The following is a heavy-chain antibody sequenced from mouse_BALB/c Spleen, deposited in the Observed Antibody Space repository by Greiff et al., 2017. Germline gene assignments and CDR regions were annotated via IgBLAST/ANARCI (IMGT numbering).Heavy chain of an antibody. Sequence: EVKLMESGGGLVQPGGSRKLSCAASGFTFSSFGMHWVRQAPEKGLEWVAYISSGSSTIYYADTVKGRFTISRDNPKNTLFLQMTSLRSEDTAMYYCARGYGNYDAMDYWGQGTSVTVSS. J-gene: IGHJ4*01. V-gene: IGHV5-17*02. D-gene: IGHD2-10*02. CDR1: GFTFSSFG. CDR3: ARGYGNYDAMDY. CDR2: ISSGSSTI.